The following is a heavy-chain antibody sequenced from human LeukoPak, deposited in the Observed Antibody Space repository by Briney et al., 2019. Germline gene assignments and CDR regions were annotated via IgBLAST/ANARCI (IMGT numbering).Heavy chain of an antibody. Sequence: SETLSLTCTVSGGSISSYYWSWIRQPPGKGLEWIGYIYYSGSTNYNPSLKSRVTISVDTSKNQFSLKLSSVTAADTAVYYCARQRTGRYDILTGPIDYWGQGTLVTVSS. CDR1: GGSISSYY. CDR2: IYYSGST. CDR3: ARQRTGRYDILTGPIDY. J-gene: IGHJ4*02. D-gene: IGHD3-9*01. V-gene: IGHV4-59*08.